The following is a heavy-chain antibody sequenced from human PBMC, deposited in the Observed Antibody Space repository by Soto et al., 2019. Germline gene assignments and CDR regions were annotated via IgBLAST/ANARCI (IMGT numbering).Heavy chain of an antibody. CDR1: GYMFNTYG. V-gene: IGHV1-18*03. D-gene: IGHD3-10*01. CDR2: ISVYNGNI. J-gene: IGHJ4*02. Sequence: QVQLLQSGAEVKKPGASVKVSCKASGYMFNTYGITWVRQAPGQGLEWMGWISVYNGNIDYAQKFEGRVTMTTDTSTSTAYMELKSLTSDVMAVYYCARTYGSGDYFLPFEYWGQVTPVSVSA. CDR3: ARTYGSGDYFLPFEY.